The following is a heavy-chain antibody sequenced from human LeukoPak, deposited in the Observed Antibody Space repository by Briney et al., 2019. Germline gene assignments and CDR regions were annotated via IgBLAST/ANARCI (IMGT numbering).Heavy chain of an antibody. D-gene: IGHD6-19*01. V-gene: IGHV3-30*02. CDR1: GFTFSSYG. Sequence: GGSLRLSCAASGFTFSSYGMHWVRQAPGKGLEWVAFIRYDGSNKYYADSVKGRFTISRDNSKNTLYLQMNSLRAEDTAVYYCAKDRPVAGYTPVYYFDYWGQGTLVTVSS. J-gene: IGHJ4*02. CDR3: AKDRPVAGYTPVYYFDY. CDR2: IRYDGSNK.